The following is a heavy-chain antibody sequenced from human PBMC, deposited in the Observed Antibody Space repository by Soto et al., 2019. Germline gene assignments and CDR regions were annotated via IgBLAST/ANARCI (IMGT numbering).Heavy chain of an antibody. D-gene: IGHD4-17*01. CDR1: GYTFTGYA. Sequence: QVQLVQSGAEVKKPGASVKVACRTSGYTFTGYAFSWVRQAPGQGLEWMGWISAYNGNTKYAQRFQDRHPTDQDTTTRTAYMEPRSLTSDHTAVYYFSGCFTWYGEYGLSLGYWGQGTLVTVSS. J-gene: IGHJ4*02. V-gene: IGHV1-18*01. CDR2: ISAYNGNT. CDR3: SGCFTWYGEYGLSLGY.